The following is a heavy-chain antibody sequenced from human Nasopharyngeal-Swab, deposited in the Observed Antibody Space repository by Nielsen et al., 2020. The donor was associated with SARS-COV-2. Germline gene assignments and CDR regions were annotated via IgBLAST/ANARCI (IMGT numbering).Heavy chain of an antibody. CDR1: GYTFISYY. J-gene: IGHJ4*02. CDR3: AARGSCSSTSCYADY. V-gene: IGHV1-46*01. Sequence: ASVQVSCKASGYTFISYYMHWVRQAPGQGLEWMGIINPSGGSTSYAQTFQGRVTMTRETSTNKLYMELSSLRSEDTAVYYCAARGSCSSTSCYADYWGQGTLVTVSS. CDR2: INPSGGST. D-gene: IGHD2-2*01.